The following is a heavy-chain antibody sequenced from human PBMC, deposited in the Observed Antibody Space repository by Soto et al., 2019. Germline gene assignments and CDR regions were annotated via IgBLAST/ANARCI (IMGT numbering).Heavy chain of an antibody. CDR2: INHSGST. Sequence: QVQLQQWGAGLLKPSETLSLTCAVYGGSFSGYYWSWIRQPPGKGLEWIGEINHSGSTNYNPSLKNRVTTSVDTSKNQFSLKLSSVTAADTAVYYCARGGYSGYATWGQGTLVTVSS. V-gene: IGHV4-34*01. CDR3: ARGGYSGYAT. J-gene: IGHJ5*02. CDR1: GGSFSGYY. D-gene: IGHD5-12*01.